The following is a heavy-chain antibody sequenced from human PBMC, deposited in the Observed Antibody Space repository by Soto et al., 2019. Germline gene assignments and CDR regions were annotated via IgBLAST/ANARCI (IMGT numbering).Heavy chain of an antibody. D-gene: IGHD1-7*01. CDR3: ARLHPNWNYGYWFDP. Sequence: PSETLSLTCTVSGGSIRSSSYYWGWIRQPPGKGLEWIGSIYYSGSTYYNPSLKSRVTISVDTSKNQFSLKLSSVTAADTAVYYCARLHPNWNYGYWFDPWGQGTLVTVSS. CDR1: GGSIRSSSYY. J-gene: IGHJ5*02. CDR2: IYYSGST. V-gene: IGHV4-39*01.